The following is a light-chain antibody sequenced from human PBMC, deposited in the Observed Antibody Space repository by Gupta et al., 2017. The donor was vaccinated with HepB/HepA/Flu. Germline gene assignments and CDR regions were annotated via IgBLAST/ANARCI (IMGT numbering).Light chain of an antibody. CDR3: PYCDSSLRGVV. J-gene: IGLJ3*02. CDR1: SSNIGAGYD. Sequence: QSVLTQPPSGSGAPGQRVTISCTVSSSNIGAGYDVHWYQQLPGTANKRLIDGNSNRPSGVPDRFSGYKAGTSASRELTGLQAEYEAEDDCPYCDSSLRGVVFGGGTKLTVL. CDR2: GNS. V-gene: IGLV1-40*01.